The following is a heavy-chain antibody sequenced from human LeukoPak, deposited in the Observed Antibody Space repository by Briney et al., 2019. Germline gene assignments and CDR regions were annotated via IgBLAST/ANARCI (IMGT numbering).Heavy chain of an antibody. D-gene: IGHD3/OR15-3a*01. Sequence: GGSLRLSCAASGFTFSSYAMSWVRKAPGKGLEWVSAISGSGGSTYYADSVKGRFTISRDNSKNTLYLQMNSLRAEDTAVYYCAKGGGLVTMYYFDYWGQGTLVTVSS. CDR3: AKGGGLVTMYYFDY. CDR1: GFTFSSYA. CDR2: ISGSGGST. V-gene: IGHV3-23*01. J-gene: IGHJ4*02.